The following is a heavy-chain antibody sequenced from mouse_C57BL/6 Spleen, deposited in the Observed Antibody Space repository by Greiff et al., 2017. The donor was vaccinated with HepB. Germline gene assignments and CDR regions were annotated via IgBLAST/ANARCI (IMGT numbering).Heavy chain of an antibody. CDR2: ISSGSSTI. CDR3: AIYYGYDVGYYYAMDY. J-gene: IGHJ4*01. CDR1: GFTFSDYG. V-gene: IGHV5-17*01. D-gene: IGHD2-2*01. Sequence: EVQWVESGGGLVKPGGSLKLSCAASGFTFSDYGMHWVRQAPEKGLEWVAYISSGSSTIYYADTVKGRFTISRDNAKNTLFLQMTSLRSEDTAMYYCAIYYGYDVGYYYAMDYWGQGTSVTVSS.